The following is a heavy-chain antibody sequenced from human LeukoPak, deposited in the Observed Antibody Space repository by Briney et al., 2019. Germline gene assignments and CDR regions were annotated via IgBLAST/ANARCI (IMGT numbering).Heavy chain of an antibody. V-gene: IGHV3-66*02. CDR3: AREPLGGYWFDP. J-gene: IGHJ5*02. D-gene: IGHD3-16*01. Sequence: GGSLRLSCAASGFTVSSNYMSWVRQAPGKGLEWVSVIYSGGSTYYADSVKGQFTISRDNSKNTLYLQMNSLRAEDTAVYYCAREPLGGYWFDPWGQGTLVTVSS. CDR2: IYSGGST. CDR1: GFTVSSNY.